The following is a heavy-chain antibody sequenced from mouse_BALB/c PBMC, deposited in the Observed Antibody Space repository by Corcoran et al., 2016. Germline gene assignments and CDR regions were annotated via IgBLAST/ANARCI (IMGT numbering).Heavy chain of an antibody. CDR3: ARAATVLDFDY. D-gene: IGHD1-1*01. CDR2: INTYTGEP. J-gene: IGHJ2*01. CDR1: GYTFTNYG. Sequence: QIQLVQSGPELKKPGETVKISCKASGYTFTNYGMNWVKQAPGKGLKWMGWINTYTGEPTYADDFKGRFAFSLETSASTAYLQIHNRKNEDMATYFCARAATVLDFDYWGQGTTLTVSS. V-gene: IGHV9-1*02.